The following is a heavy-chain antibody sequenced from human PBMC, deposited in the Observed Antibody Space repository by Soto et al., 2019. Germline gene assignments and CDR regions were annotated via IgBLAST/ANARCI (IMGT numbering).Heavy chain of an antibody. CDR1: GGSISSYY. Sequence: SETLSLTCTVSGGSISSYYWSWIRQPPGKGLEWIGYIYYSGSTNYNPSLKSRVTISVDTSKNQFSLKLSSVTAADTAVYYCARVPTYYDFWSGYYTSYYGMDVWGQGTTVTVSS. CDR3: ARVPTYYDFWSGYYTSYYGMDV. V-gene: IGHV4-59*01. CDR2: IYYSGST. J-gene: IGHJ6*02. D-gene: IGHD3-3*01.